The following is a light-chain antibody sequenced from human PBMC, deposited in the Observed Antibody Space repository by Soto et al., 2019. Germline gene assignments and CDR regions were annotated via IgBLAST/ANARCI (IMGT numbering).Light chain of an antibody. J-gene: IGKJ1*01. CDR3: QQRSNWPPWT. Sequence: EIVLTQSPATLYVSPGETATLSCRASQSLSSNVAWYQQRPRQAPRLLIYATSSRASDVPARFSGTGSGTEFTLTIASLQSEDFAVYYCQQRSNWPPWTFGQGTKVEIK. CDR1: QSLSSN. V-gene: IGKV3-15*01. CDR2: ATS.